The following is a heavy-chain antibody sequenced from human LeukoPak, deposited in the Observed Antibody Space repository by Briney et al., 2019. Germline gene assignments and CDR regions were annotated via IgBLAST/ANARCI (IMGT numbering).Heavy chain of an antibody. V-gene: IGHV3-49*03. Sequence: GGSLRLSCTGSGFTFGDYAMSWFRQAPGKGLEWVGFIRNKAYGGTTEYAASVKGRFTISRDDSKSIAYLQMNSLKTEDTGVYYCTRDDGWSGDYWGQGTLVTVSS. D-gene: IGHD6-19*01. CDR2: IRNKAYGGTT. CDR1: GFTFGDYA. CDR3: TRDDGWSGDY. J-gene: IGHJ4*02.